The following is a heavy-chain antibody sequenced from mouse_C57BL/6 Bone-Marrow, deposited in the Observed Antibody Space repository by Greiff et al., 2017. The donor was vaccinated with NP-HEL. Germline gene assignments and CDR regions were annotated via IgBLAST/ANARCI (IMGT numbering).Heavy chain of an antibody. D-gene: IGHD2-2*01. Sequence: EVKLMESGGGLVQPGGSLKLSCAASGFTFSDYYMYWVRQTPEKRLEWVAYISNGGGSTYYPDTVKGRFTISRDNAKNTLYLQMSRLKSEDTAMYYCARQGGSTMVTTGPYFDYWGQGTTLTVSS. V-gene: IGHV5-12*01. CDR1: GFTFSDYY. CDR2: ISNGGGST. CDR3: ARQGGSTMVTTGPYFDY. J-gene: IGHJ2*01.